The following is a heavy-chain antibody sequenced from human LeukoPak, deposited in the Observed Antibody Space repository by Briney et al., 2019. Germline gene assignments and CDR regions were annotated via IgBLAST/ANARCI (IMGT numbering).Heavy chain of an antibody. CDR1: GGSISSSGYY. V-gene: IGHV4-39*01. J-gene: IGHJ1*01. CDR2: IYYSGST. CDR3: ARLVVVAATEYFQH. Sequence: PSETLSLTCTVSGGSISSSGYYWGWIRQPPGKGLEWIGSIYYSGSTYYNPSLKSRVTISVDTSKNQFSLKLSSVTAADTAVYYCARLVVVAATEYFQHWGQGTLVTVSS. D-gene: IGHD2-15*01.